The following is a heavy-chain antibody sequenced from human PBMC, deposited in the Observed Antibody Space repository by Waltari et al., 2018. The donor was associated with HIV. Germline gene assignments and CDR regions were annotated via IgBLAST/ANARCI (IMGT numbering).Heavy chain of an antibody. CDR1: GDAFSTFE. CDR2: IIPIFRTT. V-gene: IGHV1-69*01. CDR3: ARVRAEIVPASVGGGYYYSGMDV. Sequence: QVQLVQSGAAVKKPGPSVKVYCRASGDAFSTFEISWVRRAPGQGLQWVGAIIPIFRTTNFAQNRQDRVSFTADESTTTVYMEISDLTSEDSAVYDCARVRAEIVPASVGGGYYYSGMDVWGQGTTVTVYS. J-gene: IGHJ6*02. D-gene: IGHD2-2*01.